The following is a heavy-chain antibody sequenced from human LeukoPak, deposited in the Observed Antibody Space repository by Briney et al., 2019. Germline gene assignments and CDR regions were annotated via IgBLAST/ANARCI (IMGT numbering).Heavy chain of an antibody. Sequence: SETLSLTCAVYGGSFSGYYWSWIRQPPGKGLEWIGEINHSGSTNYIPSLKSRVTISVDTSKNQFSLKLSSVTAADTAVYYCARALTLYSSSSVRAGPKKYYFDYWGQGTLVTVSS. J-gene: IGHJ4*02. D-gene: IGHD6-13*01. V-gene: IGHV4-34*01. CDR3: ARALTLYSSSSVRAGPKKYYFDY. CDR2: INHSGST. CDR1: GGSFSGYY.